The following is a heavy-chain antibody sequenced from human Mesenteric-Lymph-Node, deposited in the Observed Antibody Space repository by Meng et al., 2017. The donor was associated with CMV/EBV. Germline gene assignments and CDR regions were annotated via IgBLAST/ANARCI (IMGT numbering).Heavy chain of an antibody. CDR2: INHSGDI. Sequence: SCNAYYWNWIRQPPGKGLEWIGKINHSGDISYNPSLKSRVTISVDTSKKQFSLKLTSVTAADTAVYYCAGNFCSGGTCYPRSLFDPWGQGVLVTVSS. V-gene: IGHV4-34*01. J-gene: IGHJ5*02. CDR1: SCNAYY. D-gene: IGHD2-15*01. CDR3: AGNFCSGGTCYPRSLFDP.